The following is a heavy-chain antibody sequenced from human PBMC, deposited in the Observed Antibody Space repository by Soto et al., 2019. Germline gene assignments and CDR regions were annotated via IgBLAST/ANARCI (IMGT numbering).Heavy chain of an antibody. CDR3: ARASIAARPVDY. Sequence: ASVEVSCKXSGYTFTSYGISWVRQAPGQGLEWMGWISAYNGNTNYAQKLQGRVTMTTDTSTSTAYMELRSLRSDDTAVYYCARASIAARPVDYWGQGTLVTVSS. CDR1: GYTFTSYG. CDR2: ISAYNGNT. V-gene: IGHV1-18*01. J-gene: IGHJ4*02. D-gene: IGHD6-6*01.